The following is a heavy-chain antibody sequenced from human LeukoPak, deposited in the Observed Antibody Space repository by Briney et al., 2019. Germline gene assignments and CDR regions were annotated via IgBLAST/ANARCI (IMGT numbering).Heavy chain of an antibody. J-gene: IGHJ4*02. CDR2: ISAYNGNT. V-gene: IGHV1-18*01. Sequence: ASVKVSCKASGYTFTSYGISWVRQAPGQGLEWMGWISAYNGNTNYAQELQGRVTMTTDTSTSTAYMELRSLRSDDTAVYYCARSFYYDSSGYYPNFDYWGQGTLVTVSS. D-gene: IGHD3-22*01. CDR3: ARSFYYDSSGYYPNFDY. CDR1: GYTFTSYG.